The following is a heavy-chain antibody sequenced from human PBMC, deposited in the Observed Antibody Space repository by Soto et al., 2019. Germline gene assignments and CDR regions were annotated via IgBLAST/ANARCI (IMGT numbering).Heavy chain of an antibody. CDR1: GFTVSSNY. V-gene: IGHV3-53*01. J-gene: IGHJ4*02. CDR3: ARDYSSGWDYYFDY. Sequence: PGGSLRLSCAASGFTVSSNYMSWVRQALGKGLEWVSVIYSGGSTYYADSVKGRFTISRDNSKNTLYLQMNSLRAEDTAVYYCARDYSSGWDYYFDYWGQGTLVTVSS. D-gene: IGHD6-19*01. CDR2: IYSGGST.